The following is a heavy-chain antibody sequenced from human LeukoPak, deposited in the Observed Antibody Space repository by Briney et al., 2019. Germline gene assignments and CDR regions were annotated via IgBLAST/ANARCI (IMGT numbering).Heavy chain of an antibody. CDR2: IYYSGTT. Sequence: PSETLSLTCIVSGGXISFSSDYWGWIRQPPGKGLEWLGDIYYSGTTNYNPSLKSRVTMSVDTSKNQFSLKLNSATAADTALYYCARRLSTRSYYLDDWGQGTLVTVSS. D-gene: IGHD2/OR15-2a*01. V-gene: IGHV4-39*01. CDR1: GGXISFSSDY. CDR3: ARRLSTRSYYLDD. J-gene: IGHJ4*02.